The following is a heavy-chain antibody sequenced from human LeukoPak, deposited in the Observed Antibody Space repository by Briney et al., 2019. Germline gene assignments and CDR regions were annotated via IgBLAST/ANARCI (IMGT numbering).Heavy chain of an antibody. CDR2: IYGSGTT. Sequence: KPSETLSLTCTVSGGFISSYYWSWMRKPPGKGLEWIGYIYGSGTTKYNPYLKSRVTISVDTSKNQSSLNLSSVPAADTAVYYCARHPRRVANWYFDLWGRGTLVTVSS. J-gene: IGHJ2*01. CDR1: GGFISSYY. V-gene: IGHV4-59*08. D-gene: IGHD3-3*01. CDR3: ARHPRRVANWYFDL.